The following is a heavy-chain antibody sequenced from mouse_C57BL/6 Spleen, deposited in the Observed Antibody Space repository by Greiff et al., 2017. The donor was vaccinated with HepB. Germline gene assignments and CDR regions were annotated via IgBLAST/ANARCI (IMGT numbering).Heavy chain of an antibody. CDR1: GYSFTDYI. Sequence: VQLKQSGPELVKPGASVKISCKASGYSFTDYIMNWVKQSNGKSLEWIGVINPNYGTTSYNQKFKGKATLTVDQSSSTAYMQLNSLTSEDSAVYYCGRRGISYWYFDVWGTGTTVTVSS. J-gene: IGHJ1*03. CDR3: GRRGISYWYFDV. V-gene: IGHV1-39*01. CDR2: INPNYGTT.